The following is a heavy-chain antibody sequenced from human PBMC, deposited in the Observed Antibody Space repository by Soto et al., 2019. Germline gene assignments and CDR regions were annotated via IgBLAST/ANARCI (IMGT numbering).Heavy chain of an antibody. CDR1: GFTCSSYL. J-gene: IGHJ4*02. Sequence: PGGSLRLSCAASGFTCSSYLMSWVRQAPGKGLEWVANIKEDGSEKNYVDSLKTRLTISKDTSKNQVVLTMTNMDPVDTATYYCARIYRYHYDSSDYLSPTGGFDYWGQGTLVTVSS. CDR2: IKEDGSEK. CDR3: ARIYRYHYDSSDYLSPTGGFDY. V-gene: IGHV3-7*03. D-gene: IGHD3-22*01.